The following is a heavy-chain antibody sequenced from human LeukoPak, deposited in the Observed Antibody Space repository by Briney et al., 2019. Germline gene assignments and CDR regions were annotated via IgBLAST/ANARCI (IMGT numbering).Heavy chain of an antibody. CDR2: MNPNSGNT. V-gene: IGHV1-8*01. CDR1: GYTFTSYD. D-gene: IGHD1-26*01. CDR3: ARGGWELLPGNWFDP. J-gene: IGHJ5*02. Sequence: ASVKVSCKASGYTFTSYDINWVRQATGQGLGWMGWMNPNSGNTGYAQKFQGRVTMTRNTSISTAYMELSSLRSEDTAVYYCARGGWELLPGNWFDPWGQGTLVTVSS.